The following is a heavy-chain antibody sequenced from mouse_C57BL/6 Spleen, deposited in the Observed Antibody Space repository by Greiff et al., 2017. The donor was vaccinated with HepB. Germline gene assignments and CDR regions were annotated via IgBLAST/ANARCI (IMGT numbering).Heavy chain of an antibody. J-gene: IGHJ4*01. Sequence: QVQLQQSGAELVRPGTSVKVSCKASGYAFTNYLIEWVKQRPGQGLEWIGVINPGSGGTNYNEKFKGKATLTADKSSSTAYMQLSSLTSEDSAVYYCARKVYWGNYAMDYWGQGTSVTVSS. CDR1: GYAFTNYL. CDR3: ARKVYWGNYAMDY. V-gene: IGHV1-54*01. CDR2: INPGSGGT. D-gene: IGHD2-1*01.